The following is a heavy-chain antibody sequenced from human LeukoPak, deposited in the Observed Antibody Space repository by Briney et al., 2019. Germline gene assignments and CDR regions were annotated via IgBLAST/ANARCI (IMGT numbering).Heavy chain of an antibody. J-gene: IGHJ3*02. CDR2: IYYSGST. CDR3: ARDYYDSSGFHRTFDI. V-gene: IGHV4-59*01. CDR1: GGSISSYY. Sequence: SETLSLTCTVSGGSISSYYWSWIRQPPGKGLEWIGYIYYSGSTNYNPSLKSRVTISGDTSKNQFSLKLSSVTAADTAVYYCARDYYDSSGFHRTFDIWGQGTMVTVSS. D-gene: IGHD3-22*01.